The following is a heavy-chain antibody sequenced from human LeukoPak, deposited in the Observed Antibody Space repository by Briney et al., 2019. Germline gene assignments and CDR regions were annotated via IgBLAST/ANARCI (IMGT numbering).Heavy chain of an antibody. J-gene: IGHJ4*02. CDR2: IIPIFGTA. D-gene: IGHD4-17*01. Sequence: SVKVSCEASEGTFSSYAISWVRQAPGEGLEWMGGIIPIFGTANYAQKFQGRVTITADKSTSTAYMELSSLRSEDTAVYYCARDYGDYVFDYWGQGTLVTVSS. CDR1: EGTFSSYA. CDR3: ARDYGDYVFDY. V-gene: IGHV1-69*06.